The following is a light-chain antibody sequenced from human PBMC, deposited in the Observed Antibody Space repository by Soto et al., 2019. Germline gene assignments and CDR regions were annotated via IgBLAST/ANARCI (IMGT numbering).Light chain of an antibody. V-gene: IGLV2-8*01. J-gene: IGLJ1*01. Sequence: QSALTQPPCASGSPGQSVTISCTGTSSDVGAYNYVSWYQQLPGKAPKLIIYEVSKRPSGGPDRFSGSKSGNTASLTVSGLQAEYEADYYCTSYAGTYSFFYVFGTGTKVTVL. CDR2: EVS. CDR1: SSDVGAYNY. CDR3: TSYAGTYSFFYV.